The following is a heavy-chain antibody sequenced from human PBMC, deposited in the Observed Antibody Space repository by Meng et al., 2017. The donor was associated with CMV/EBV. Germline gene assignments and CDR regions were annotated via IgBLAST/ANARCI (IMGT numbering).Heavy chain of an antibody. CDR2: IYSGGST. J-gene: IGHJ6*02. CDR1: GFTFSDYY. CDR3: ARDLYYYDSSGYYDYYYGMDV. V-gene: IGHV3-66*02. D-gene: IGHD3-22*01. Sequence: GGSLRLSCAASGFTFSDYYMSWVRQAPGKGLEWVSVIYSGGSTYYADSVKGRFTISRDNSKNTLYLQMNSLRAEDTAVYYCARDLYYYDSSGYYDYYYGMDVWGQGTTVTVSS.